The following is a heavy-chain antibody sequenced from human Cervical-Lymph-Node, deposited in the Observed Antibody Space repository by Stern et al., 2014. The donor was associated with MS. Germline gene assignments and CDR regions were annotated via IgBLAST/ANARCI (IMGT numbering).Heavy chain of an antibody. V-gene: IGHV4-59*01. CDR1: GGSISSYY. CDR2: IYYSGST. CDR3: ARDAGYYGMDV. Sequence: QVQLQESGPGLVKPSETLSLTCTVSGGSISSYYWSWLRQPPGQGLEWIGYIYYSGSTNYNPSLKSRVTISIDTSKNQFSLKLSSVTAADTAVYYCARDAGYYGMDVWGQGTTVTVSS. J-gene: IGHJ6*02.